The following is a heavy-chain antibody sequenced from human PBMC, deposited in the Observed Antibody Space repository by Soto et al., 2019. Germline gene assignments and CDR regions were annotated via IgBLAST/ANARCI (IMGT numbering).Heavy chain of an antibody. CDR2: INHSGST. Sequence: SETLSLTCAVYGGSFSGYYWSWIRQPPGKGLEWIGEINHSGSTNYNPSLKSRVTISVDTPKNQFSLKLSSVTAADTAVYYCARGPRLGYGDYDDYWGQGTLVTVSS. J-gene: IGHJ4*02. CDR3: ARGPRLGYGDYDDY. CDR1: GGSFSGYY. D-gene: IGHD4-17*01. V-gene: IGHV4-34*01.